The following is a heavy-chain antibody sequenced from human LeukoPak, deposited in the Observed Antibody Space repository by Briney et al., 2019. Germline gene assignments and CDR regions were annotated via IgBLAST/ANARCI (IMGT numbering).Heavy chain of an antibody. CDR1: GFTVSTSY. CDR3: ARGYSSGWPDF. D-gene: IGHD6-25*01. CDR2: IYGGGST. V-gene: IGHV3-53*01. J-gene: IGHJ4*02. Sequence: GGSLRLSCAASGFTVSTSYINWVRRAPGKGLEWVSVIYGGGSTYYADSVRGRFTISRDNSKNTLYLQMNSLRAEDTAVYFCARGYSSGWPDFWGQGTLVTVSS.